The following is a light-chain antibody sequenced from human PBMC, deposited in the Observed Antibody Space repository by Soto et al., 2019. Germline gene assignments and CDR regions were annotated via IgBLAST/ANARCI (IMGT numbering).Light chain of an antibody. CDR2: TAS. V-gene: IGKV1-39*01. J-gene: IGKJ2*01. Sequence: DIQMTQSPSSLSASVGDSVTIPCRASQSIHKYLNWYQQRSWRAPRLLIHTASSLHSGVPSRFSGSGSGSDFTLTISSLQPEDFATYFCQQSFSTPYTFGQGTKLEI. CDR1: QSIHKY. CDR3: QQSFSTPYT.